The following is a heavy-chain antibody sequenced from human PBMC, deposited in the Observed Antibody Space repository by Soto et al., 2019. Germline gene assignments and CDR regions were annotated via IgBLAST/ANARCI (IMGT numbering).Heavy chain of an antibody. D-gene: IGHD5-12*01. V-gene: IGHV3-23*01. CDR2: ISGSGGST. CDR3: AKDRRYNGYDLDC. Sequence: EVQLLESGGGLVQPGGSLRLSCAASGFTFSSFAMSWVRQAPGKGLEWVSTISGSGGSTYYADSVKGRFTISRNNSKNTLYLQMNSLRAEDTAIYYCAKDRRYNGYDLDCWGQGTLVTVSS. J-gene: IGHJ4*02. CDR1: GFTFSSFA.